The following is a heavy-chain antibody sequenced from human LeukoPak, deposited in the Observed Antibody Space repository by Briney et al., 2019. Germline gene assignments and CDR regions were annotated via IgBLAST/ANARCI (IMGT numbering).Heavy chain of an antibody. V-gene: IGHV1-2*02. J-gene: IGHJ4*02. CDR2: INPHSVGT. Sequence: ASVKVSCKASGYTFTDYYMHWVRQAPGQGLEWMGWINPHSVGTSYAQKFQGRVTMTRDTSIRTGFMELKSLGSDDTAVYYCARSRISAPVDYWGQGTLVTVSS. CDR3: ARSRISAPVDY. CDR1: GYTFTDYY. D-gene: IGHD6-6*01.